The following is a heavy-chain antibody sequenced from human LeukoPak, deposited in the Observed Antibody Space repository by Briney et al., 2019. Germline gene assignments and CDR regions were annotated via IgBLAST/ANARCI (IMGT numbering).Heavy chain of an antibody. CDR2: IIPIFGSA. J-gene: IGHJ4*02. Sequence: SVKVSCKASGGTFSSYAISWARQAPGQGLEWMGGIIPIFGSANYAQKFQGRVTITTDESTSTAYMELSSLRSEDTAVYYCARERTSYDFWSGYPYYFDYWGQGTLVTVSS. D-gene: IGHD3-3*01. CDR3: ARERTSYDFWSGYPYYFDY. V-gene: IGHV1-69*05. CDR1: GGTFSSYA.